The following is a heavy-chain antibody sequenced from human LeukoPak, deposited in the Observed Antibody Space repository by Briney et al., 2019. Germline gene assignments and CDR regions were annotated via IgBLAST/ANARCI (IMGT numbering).Heavy chain of an antibody. CDR3: ARDEDGIVVA. J-gene: IGHJ5*02. CDR2: INHSGST. V-gene: IGHV4-34*01. CDR1: GLSFSGYE. D-gene: IGHD3-22*01. Sequence: PSETVSLMCAVYGLSFSGYEWTWLRPPPGKGLEGIGEINHSGSTKYNPSLKSRVTMSVDTSKNQFSLKLSSVTAADTAVYYCARDEDGIVVAWGQGTLVTVSS.